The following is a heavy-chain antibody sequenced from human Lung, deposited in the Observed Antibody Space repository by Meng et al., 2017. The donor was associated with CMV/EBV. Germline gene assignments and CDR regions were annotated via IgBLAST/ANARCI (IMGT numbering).Heavy chain of an antibody. V-gene: IGHV4-59*01. CDR3: AREREDIVATGYFDY. D-gene: IGHD5-12*01. CDR1: GGSISSYY. Sequence: SETLSLTCTVSGGSISSYYWSWIRQPPGKGLEWIGYIYYSGSTNYNPSLKSRVTISVDTSKNQFSLKLSSVTAADTAVYYCAREREDIVATGYFDYWGQGTLVTFSS. J-gene: IGHJ4*02. CDR2: IYYSGST.